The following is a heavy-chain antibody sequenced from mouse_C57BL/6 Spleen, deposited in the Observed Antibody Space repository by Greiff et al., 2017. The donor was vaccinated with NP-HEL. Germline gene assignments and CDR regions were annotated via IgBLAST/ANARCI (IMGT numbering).Heavy chain of an antibody. J-gene: IGHJ3*01. Sequence: EVKLMESEGGLVQPGSSMKLSCTASGFTFSDYYMAWVRQVPEKGLEWVANINYDGSSTYYLDSLKSRFIISRDNAKNILYLQMSSLKSEDTATYYCARGGGYDRGFAYWGQGTLVTVSA. CDR1: GFTFSDYY. V-gene: IGHV5-16*01. D-gene: IGHD2-2*01. CDR2: INYDGSST. CDR3: ARGGGYDRGFAY.